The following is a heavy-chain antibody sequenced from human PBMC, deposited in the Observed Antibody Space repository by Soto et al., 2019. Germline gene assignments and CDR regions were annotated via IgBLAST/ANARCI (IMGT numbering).Heavy chain of an antibody. D-gene: IGHD2-8*02. J-gene: IGHJ4*02. Sequence: QVQLQQWGAGLLKPSETLSLTCAVYGGSFSGYYWTWIRQPPGTGLEWIGEINHSGSTNYNPSLKSRFPIAVDTSKNQFSLQLTAVTAADSAVYYCARYTITGRFDYWGQENL. V-gene: IGHV4-34*01. CDR2: INHSGST. CDR3: ARYTITGRFDY. CDR1: GGSFSGYY.